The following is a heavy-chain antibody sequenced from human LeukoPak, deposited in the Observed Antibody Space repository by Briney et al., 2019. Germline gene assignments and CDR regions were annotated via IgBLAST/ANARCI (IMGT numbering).Heavy chain of an antibody. D-gene: IGHD3-22*01. CDR1: GGSISSGGYY. J-gene: IGHJ4*02. CDR2: IYHSGST. CDR3: VRAHYYDSSGYYYYFDY. V-gene: IGHV4-30-2*01. Sequence: SETLSLTCTVSGGSISSGGYYWSWIRQPPGKGLEWIGYIYHSGSTYYNPSLKSRVTISVDRSKNQFSLKLSSVTAADTAVYYCVRAHYYDSSGYYYYFDYWGQGTLVTVSS.